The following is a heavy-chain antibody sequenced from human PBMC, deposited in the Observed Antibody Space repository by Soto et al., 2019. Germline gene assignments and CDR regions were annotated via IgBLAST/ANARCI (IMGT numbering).Heavy chain of an antibody. CDR3: ARDSPYSSGWYSSYYGMDV. V-gene: IGHV3-23*01. J-gene: IGHJ6*02. CDR1: GFTFSSYA. CDR2: ISGSGGST. Sequence: GGSLRLSCAASGFTFSSYAMSWVRQAPGKGLEWVSAISGSGGSTYYADSVKGRFTISRDNAKNTLYLQMNSLRAEDTAVYYCARDSPYSSGWYSSYYGMDVWGQGTTVTVSS. D-gene: IGHD6-19*01.